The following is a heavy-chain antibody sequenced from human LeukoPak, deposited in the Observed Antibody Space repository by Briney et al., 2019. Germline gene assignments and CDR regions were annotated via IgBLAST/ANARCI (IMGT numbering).Heavy chain of an antibody. CDR2: INPNSGGT. V-gene: IGHV1-2*02. D-gene: IGHD6-19*01. CDR3: ASSPSGDYYYYYGMDV. CDR1: GYTFTGYY. Sequence: ASVKVSCKASGYTFTGYYMHWVRQAPGQGLEWMGWINPNSGGTNYAQKFQGRVTMTRDTSISTAYMELSRLRSDDTAVYCCASSPSGDYYYYYGMDVWGQGTTVTVSS. J-gene: IGHJ6*02.